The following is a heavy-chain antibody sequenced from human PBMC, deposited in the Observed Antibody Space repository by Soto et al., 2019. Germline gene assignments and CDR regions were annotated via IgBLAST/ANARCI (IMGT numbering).Heavy chain of an antibody. D-gene: IGHD2-15*01. CDR1: GFTFSAYD. J-gene: IGHJ6*02. Sequence: EVQLVESGGGVVQPGDSLRLPCAASGFTFSAYDMHWVPQTTGKGLEWVSAIGAADDPYYLGSVKGRFTISRENAKNSLYLQMNSLRAEDTAVYYCARAYSGRLPRRADYYFAMDVWGQGTTVTVSS. V-gene: IGHV3-13*05. CDR3: ARAYSGRLPRRADYYFAMDV. CDR2: IGAADDP.